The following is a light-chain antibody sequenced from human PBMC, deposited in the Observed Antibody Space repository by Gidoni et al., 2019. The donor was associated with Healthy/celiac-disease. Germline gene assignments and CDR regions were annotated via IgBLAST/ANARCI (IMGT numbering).Light chain of an antibody. CDR3: QQYGSSPPYT. J-gene: IGKJ2*01. V-gene: IGKV3-20*01. Sequence: PGTLSLSPGERATLSCRASQSVSSSYLAWYQQKPGQAPRLLIYGASSRATGIPDRFSGSGSGTDFTLTISRLEPEDFAVYYCQQYGSSPPYTFGQGTKLEIK. CDR2: GAS. CDR1: QSVSSSY.